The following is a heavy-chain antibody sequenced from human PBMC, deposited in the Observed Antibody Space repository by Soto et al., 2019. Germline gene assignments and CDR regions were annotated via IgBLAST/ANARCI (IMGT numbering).Heavy chain of an antibody. V-gene: IGHV3-74*01. J-gene: IGHJ5*02. CDR3: AREVYYYDSSGHPNWFDP. CDR1: GFTFSSYW. CDR2: INSDGSST. Sequence: GGSLRLSCAASGFTFSSYWMHWVRQAPGKGLVWVSRINSDGSSTSYAGSVKGRFTISRDNAKNTLYLQMNSLRAEDTAVYYCAREVYYYDSSGHPNWFDPWGQGTLVTVSS. D-gene: IGHD3-22*01.